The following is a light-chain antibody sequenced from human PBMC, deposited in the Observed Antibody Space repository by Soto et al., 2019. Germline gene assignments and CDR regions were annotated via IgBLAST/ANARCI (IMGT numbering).Light chain of an antibody. Sequence: IQMTQSPSSLSASVLYRVTITFQASQDINKNLIWYQQKPGKAPKLPIYDASDLETGVPSRFSGSGSGTEFSLTISSLQPDDFATYYCQQYKSFSLTFGGGTKVDIK. CDR2: DAS. V-gene: IGKV1-33*01. J-gene: IGKJ4*01. CDR1: QDINKN. CDR3: QQYKSFSLT.